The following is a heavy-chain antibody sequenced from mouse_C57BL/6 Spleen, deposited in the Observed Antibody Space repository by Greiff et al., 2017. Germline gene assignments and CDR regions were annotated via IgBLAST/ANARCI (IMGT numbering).Heavy chain of an antibody. D-gene: IGHD2-5*01. Sequence: EVKLQQSGPELVKPGDSVKISCKASGYSFTGYFMNWVMQSHGKSLEWIGRINPYNGDTFYNQKFKGKATLTVDKSSSTAHMELRSLTSEDSAVYYCAEGSNSYAMDYWGQGTSVTVSS. CDR1: GYSFTGYF. V-gene: IGHV1-20*01. CDR3: AEGSNSYAMDY. CDR2: INPYNGDT. J-gene: IGHJ4*01.